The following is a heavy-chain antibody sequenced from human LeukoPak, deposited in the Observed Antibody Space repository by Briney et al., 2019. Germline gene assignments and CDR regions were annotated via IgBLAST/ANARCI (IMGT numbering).Heavy chain of an antibody. D-gene: IGHD4-17*01. Sequence: GESLKISCKGSGYSFTNYWISWVRQMPGKGLEWMGRIDPSDSYTNYSPSFQGQVTISADKSISTAYLQWSSLKASDTAMYYCAKTDYGDPGGGFQHWGQGTLVTVSS. CDR3: AKTDYGDPGGGFQH. V-gene: IGHV5-10-1*04. J-gene: IGHJ1*01. CDR2: IDPSDSYT. CDR1: GYSFTNYW.